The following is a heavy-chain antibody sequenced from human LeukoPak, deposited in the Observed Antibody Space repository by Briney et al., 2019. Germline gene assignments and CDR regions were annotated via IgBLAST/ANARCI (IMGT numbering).Heavy chain of an antibody. V-gene: IGHV3-53*01. J-gene: IGHJ4*02. Sequence: GGSLRLSCAASGFTVSSNYMSWVRQAPGKGLEWVSVIYSGGSTYYADSVKGRFTISRDNSKSTLYLQMNSLRVDDTAVYYCVKRGGGNNLFFDYWGQGIVITVSS. CDR2: IYSGGST. D-gene: IGHD1-20*01. CDR1: GFTVSSNY. CDR3: VKRGGGNNLFFDY.